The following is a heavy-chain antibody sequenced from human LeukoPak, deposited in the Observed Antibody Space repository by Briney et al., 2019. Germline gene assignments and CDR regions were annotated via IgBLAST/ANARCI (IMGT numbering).Heavy chain of an antibody. CDR1: GLTVTNNY. CDR2: IYSNGDT. D-gene: IGHD4-17*01. CDR3: TYGDYPFTY. J-gene: IGHJ4*02. Sequence: GGSLRLSCAASGLTVTNNYWNWVRQPPGKGPEWISLIYSNGDTRYEDSVKGRFTFSRDNSKNTLYLQMNSLRAEDTAVYYCTYGDYPFTYWGQGTLVSVSS. V-gene: IGHV3-66*01.